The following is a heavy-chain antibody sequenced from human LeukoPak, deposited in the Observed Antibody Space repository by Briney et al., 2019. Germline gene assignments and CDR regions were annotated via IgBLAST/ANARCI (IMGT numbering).Heavy chain of an antibody. CDR3: AKDIGSASYYYMDV. D-gene: IGHD3-10*01. J-gene: IGHJ6*03. Sequence: PGGSLRLSCAASGFTFDDYAMHWVRQAPGKGLEWVSGISWNSGSIGYADSVKGRFTISRDNAKNSPYLQMNSLRAEDTALYYCAKDIGSASYYYMDVWGQRTAVTVSS. CDR1: GFTFDDYA. V-gene: IGHV3-9*01. CDR2: ISWNSGSI.